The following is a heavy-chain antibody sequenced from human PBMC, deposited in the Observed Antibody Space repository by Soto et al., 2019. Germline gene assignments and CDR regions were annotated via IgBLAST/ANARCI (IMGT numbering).Heavy chain of an antibody. CDR1: GTTISSGDHY. J-gene: IGHJ4*02. CDR3: ARVYGRGDYFDF. Sequence: QVQLQESGPGLVKPSQTLSLTCTVSGTTISSGDHYWSWIRQAPGKGLEWIGYMYYTGKTYYNTSIQSRVTLSVDTSKNQFSLKMTSVTAADTAMYFCARVYGRGDYFDFWGRGTLVSVSS. CDR2: MYYTGKT. D-gene: IGHD1-26*01. V-gene: IGHV4-30-4*01.